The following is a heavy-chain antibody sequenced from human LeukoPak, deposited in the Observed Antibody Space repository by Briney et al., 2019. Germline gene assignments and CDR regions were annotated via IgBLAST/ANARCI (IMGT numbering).Heavy chain of an antibody. V-gene: IGHV3-23*01. D-gene: IGHD1-26*01. J-gene: IGHJ4*02. CDR2: ISGSGNVT. Sequence: PGGSLRLSCAASGFSFSIYGMSWVRQAPGKGLEWVSFISGSGNVTFYADSVKGRFTISRDNSKNTLYLQINGLRAEDTAIYYCAKGRTAAGTASVTRSYDHWGRGTLVTVSS. CDR1: GFSFSIYG. CDR3: AKGRTAAGTASVTRSYDH.